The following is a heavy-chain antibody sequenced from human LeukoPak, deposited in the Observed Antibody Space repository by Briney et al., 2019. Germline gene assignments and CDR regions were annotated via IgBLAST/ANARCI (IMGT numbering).Heavy chain of an antibody. CDR1: GFTASSYW. CDR3: ARALGYSSGCGDY. J-gene: IGHJ4*02. D-gene: IGHD6-19*01. Sequence: GSLILSCVASGFTASSYWMSWVRQAPGKGLEWVANIKQDGSEKYYVDSVKGRFTISRDNAKNSLYLQMNSLRAEDTAVYYCARALGYSSGCGDYWGQGTLVTVSS. V-gene: IGHV3-7*01. CDR2: IKQDGSEK.